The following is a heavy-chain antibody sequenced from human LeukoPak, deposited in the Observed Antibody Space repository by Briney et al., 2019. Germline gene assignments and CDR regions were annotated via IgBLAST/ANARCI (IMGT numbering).Heavy chain of an antibody. D-gene: IGHD2-15*01. CDR2: INSDGSST. V-gene: IGHV3-74*01. CDR1: GFTFSSYW. CDR3: ARDREDIVVVVAATPLV. Sequence: GGSLRLSCAASGFTFSSYWIHWVRQAPGKGLVWVSRINSDGSSTSYADSVKGRFTISRDNAKNTLYLQMNSLRAEDTAVYHCARDREDIVVVVAATPLVWGQGTLVTVSS. J-gene: IGHJ4*02.